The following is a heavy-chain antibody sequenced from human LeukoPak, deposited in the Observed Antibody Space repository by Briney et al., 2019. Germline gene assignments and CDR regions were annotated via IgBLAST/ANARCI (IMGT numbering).Heavy chain of an antibody. D-gene: IGHD1-26*01. CDR2: IWYDGSNK. CDR1: GFTFSNYA. J-gene: IGHJ3*02. Sequence: GGSLRLSCAASGFTFSNYAMHWVRQAPGKGLEWVAVIWYDGSNKYYADSVKGRFTISRDNSKNTLYLQMNSLRAEDTAVYYCASSGSLSFAIWGQGTMVTVSS. V-gene: IGHV3-33*08. CDR3: ASSGSLSFAI.